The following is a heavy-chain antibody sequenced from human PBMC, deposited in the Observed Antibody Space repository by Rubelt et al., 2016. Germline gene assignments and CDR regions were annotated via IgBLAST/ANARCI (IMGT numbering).Heavy chain of an antibody. CDR1: GYTFTSYG. J-gene: IGHJ5*02. Sequence: QVQLVQSGAEVKKPGASVKVSCKASGYTFTSYGISWVRQAPGQGLEWMGWISAYNGNTNYAQKLQGRVTMTTDRYASTEYREVRSLRSDDTAVYYCARVSGTTNNWFDPWGQGTLVTVSS. D-gene: IGHD1-1*01. V-gene: IGHV1-18*01. CDR2: ISAYNGNT. CDR3: ARVSGTTNNWFDP.